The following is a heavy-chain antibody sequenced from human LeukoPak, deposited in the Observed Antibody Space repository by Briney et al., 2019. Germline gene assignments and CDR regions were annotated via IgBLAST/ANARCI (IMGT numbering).Heavy chain of an antibody. CDR2: IKQDGSEK. CDR1: GFTFSSYW. Sequence: GGPLRLSCAASGFTFSSYWMSWVRQAPGKGLEWVANIKQDGSEKYYVDFVKGRFTISRDNAKNSLYLQMNRLRAEDTAVYYCARDAPPYCSGGSCYSRYWGQGALVTVSS. CDR3: ARDAPPYCSGGSCYSRY. D-gene: IGHD2-15*01. J-gene: IGHJ4*02. V-gene: IGHV3-7*01.